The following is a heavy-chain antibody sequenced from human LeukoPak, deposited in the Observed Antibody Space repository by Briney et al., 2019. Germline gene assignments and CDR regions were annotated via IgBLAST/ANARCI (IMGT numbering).Heavy chain of an antibody. Sequence: PGGSLRLSCAASGFTFTRYWMSWVRQAPGKGLEWVTNINQDGSGKYYVDSVKGRFTISRDNAKNSVYLQMNSLRAEDTAVYYCARGPSRNTAMVVLYFDYWGQGTLVTVSS. CDR3: ARGPSRNTAMVVLYFDY. CDR1: GFTFTRYW. D-gene: IGHD5-18*01. V-gene: IGHV3-7*01. J-gene: IGHJ4*02. CDR2: INQDGSGK.